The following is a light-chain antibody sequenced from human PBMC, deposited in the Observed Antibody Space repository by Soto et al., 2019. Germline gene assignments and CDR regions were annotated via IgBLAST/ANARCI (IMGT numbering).Light chain of an antibody. CDR3: QYYGSSHSNT. J-gene: IGKJ5*01. CDR2: DVS. Sequence: EIVLTQSPGTLSLSPGERATLSCRASQSVSSSYLAWYQQKPGQAPRLLIYDVSIRATGVPARFSGTGSETDFTLTISRLEPEDFAVYYCQYYGSSHSNTFGQGTRLEIK. V-gene: IGKV3-20*01. CDR1: QSVSSSY.